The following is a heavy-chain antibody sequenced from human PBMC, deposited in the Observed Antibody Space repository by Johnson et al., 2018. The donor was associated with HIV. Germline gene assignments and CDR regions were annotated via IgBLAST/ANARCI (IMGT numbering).Heavy chain of an antibody. CDR2: ITWTSGSI. CDR1: GFTFDDYA. D-gene: IGHD2-15*01. Sequence: VQLVESGGGLVQPGRSLRLSCAASGFTFDDYAMHWVRQAPGKGLEWVSGITWTSGSIDYADSVTGRFPISRDNAKNSLYLQLNSLRAEDTAVYYCAKDGMLLRAFDIWGQGTMVTVSS. V-gene: IGHV3-9*01. J-gene: IGHJ3*02. CDR3: AKDGMLLRAFDI.